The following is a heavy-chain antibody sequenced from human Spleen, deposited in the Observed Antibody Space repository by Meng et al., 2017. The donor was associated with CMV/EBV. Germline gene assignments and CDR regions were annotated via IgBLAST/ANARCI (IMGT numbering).Heavy chain of an antibody. J-gene: IGHJ4*02. CDR3: AREDDSGGWYY. D-gene: IGHD3-22*01. Sequence: SVKVSCKASGYSFSTYGINWVRQAPGQGLEWMGGIIPIFGTPYYAQNFLGRLTITSDESTSTAYMELSSLRSEDTAVYYCAREDDSGGWYYWGQGTLVTVSS. CDR1: GYSFSTYG. CDR2: IIPIFGTP. V-gene: IGHV1-69*13.